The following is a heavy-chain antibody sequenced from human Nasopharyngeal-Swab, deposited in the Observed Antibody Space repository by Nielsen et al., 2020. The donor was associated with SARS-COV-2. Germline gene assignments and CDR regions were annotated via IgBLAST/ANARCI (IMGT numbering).Heavy chain of an antibody. CDR3: ARDEAGTANSGFDY. Sequence: GESLKISCAASGFTFNSYWMHWLRQAPGKGLVWVSRINPDGSSTSYADPVKSRFTISRDNAKNTVYLQMSSLRAEDTAIYYCARDEAGTANSGFDYWGQGTLVTVSS. D-gene: IGHD1-1*01. J-gene: IGHJ4*02. CDR2: INPDGSST. CDR1: GFTFNSYW. V-gene: IGHV3-74*01.